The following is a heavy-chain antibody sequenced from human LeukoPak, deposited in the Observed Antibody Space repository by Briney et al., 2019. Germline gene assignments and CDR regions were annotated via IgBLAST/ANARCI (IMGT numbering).Heavy chain of an antibody. CDR1: GYTFTSYY. V-gene: IGHV1-46*01. D-gene: IGHD2-15*01. J-gene: IGHJ5*02. Sequence: ASLKVSCKASGYTFTSYYMPWVRQAPRQGLEWMGIINPSGGSTSYAQKFQGRVTMTRDTSTSTVYMELSSLRSEDTAVYYCAIAVANWFDPWGQGTLVTVSS. CDR3: AIAVANWFDP. CDR2: INPSGGST.